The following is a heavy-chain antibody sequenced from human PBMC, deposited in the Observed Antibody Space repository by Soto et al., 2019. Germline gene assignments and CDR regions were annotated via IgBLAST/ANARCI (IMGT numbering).Heavy chain of an antibody. CDR3: ARDGVAVTTGSSGY. J-gene: IGHJ4*02. CDR1: GYTFTSYA. D-gene: IGHD4-4*01. V-gene: IGHV1-18*01. Sequence: VASVKVSCKASGYTFTSYAIVWVRQAPGQGLEWMGWINVYNGNTKYAQKFQGRVTMTTDTSTSTVYMELRSLTSDDTAVYYCARDGVAVTTGSSGYWGQGTLVTVSS. CDR2: INVYNGNT.